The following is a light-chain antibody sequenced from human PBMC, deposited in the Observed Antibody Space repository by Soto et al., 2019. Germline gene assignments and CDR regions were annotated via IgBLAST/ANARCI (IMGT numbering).Light chain of an antibody. V-gene: IGKV1-9*01. CDR3: QQLYSFPLT. CDR2: DAS. J-gene: IGKJ4*01. CDR1: QDFSNF. Sequence: DIQLTQSPSFLSASIGDRVTITCRASQDFSNFLAWYQQKPGRAPKLLMYDASTLQSGVPSTFSGSGSGTEFTLTISSLQPEDFATYYCQQLYSFPLTFGGGTKVEIK.